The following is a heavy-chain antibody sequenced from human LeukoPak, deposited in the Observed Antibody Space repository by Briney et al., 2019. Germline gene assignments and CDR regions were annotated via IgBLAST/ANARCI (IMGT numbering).Heavy chain of an antibody. CDR1: GGTFSSYA. Sequence: SVKVSCKASGGTFSSYAISWVRQAPGQGLEWMGRIIPILGIANYAQKFQGRVTITADKSTSTAYMELSSLRSEDTAVYYCAKVEMATTVPKYWGQGTLVTVSS. D-gene: IGHD5-24*01. CDR3: AKVEMATTVPKY. J-gene: IGHJ4*02. V-gene: IGHV1-69*04. CDR2: IIPILGIA.